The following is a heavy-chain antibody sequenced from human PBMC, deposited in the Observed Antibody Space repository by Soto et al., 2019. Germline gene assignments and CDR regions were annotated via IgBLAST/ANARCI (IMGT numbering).Heavy chain of an antibody. V-gene: IGHV3-9*01. CDR1: GFTFDDYA. Sequence: SLKISCAASGFTFDDYAMHWVRQAPGKGLEWVSGISWNSGSIGYADSVKGRFTISRDNAKNSLYLQMNSLRAEDTALYYCAKDRSGYDYDYYYMDVWGKGTTVTVSS. CDR3: AKDRSGYDYDYYYMDV. CDR2: ISWNSGSI. J-gene: IGHJ6*03. D-gene: IGHD5-12*01.